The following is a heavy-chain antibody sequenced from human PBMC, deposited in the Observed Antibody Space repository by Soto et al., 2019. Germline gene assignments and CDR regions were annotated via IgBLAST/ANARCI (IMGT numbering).Heavy chain of an antibody. J-gene: IGHJ3*02. CDR1: GYTFTGYY. V-gene: IGHV1-2*04. CDR2: INPNSGGT. Sequence: QVQLVQSGAEVKKPGASVKVSCKASGYTFTGYYMHWVRQAPGQGLEWMGWINPNSGGTNYAQKFQGWVTMTRDTSISTAYMELSRLRSDDTAVYYCARSYYDSSGPAYHDAFDIWGQGTMVTVSS. CDR3: ARSYYDSSGPAYHDAFDI. D-gene: IGHD3-22*01.